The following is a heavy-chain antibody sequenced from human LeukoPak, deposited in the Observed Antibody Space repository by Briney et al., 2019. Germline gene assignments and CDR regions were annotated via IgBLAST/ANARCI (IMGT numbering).Heavy chain of an antibody. V-gene: IGHV4-59*01. Sequence: SETLSLTCTVSGGSISSYYWSWIRQPPGKGLEWIGYIYYSGSTNYNPSLKSRVTISVDTSKNQFSLKLSSATAADTAVYYCAREEGLRWKGFDPWGQGTLVTVSS. CDR2: IYYSGST. CDR3: AREEGLRWKGFDP. J-gene: IGHJ5*02. CDR1: GGSISSYY. D-gene: IGHD4-23*01.